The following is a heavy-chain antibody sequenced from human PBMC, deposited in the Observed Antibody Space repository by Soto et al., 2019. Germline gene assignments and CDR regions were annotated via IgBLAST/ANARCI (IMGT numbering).Heavy chain of an antibody. CDR1: GGSISSYY. J-gene: IGHJ6*02. CDR2: IYYSGSP. CDR3: ARVPYYDFWSGEYYGMDV. Sequence: SETLSLTCTVSGGSISSYYCSWIRQPPGKGLEWIGYIYYSGSPNYNPSLQSRVTISVDTSKNQFSLKLSSVTAADTAVYYCARVPYYDFWSGEYYGMDVWGQGTTVTVSS. V-gene: IGHV4-59*01. D-gene: IGHD3-3*01.